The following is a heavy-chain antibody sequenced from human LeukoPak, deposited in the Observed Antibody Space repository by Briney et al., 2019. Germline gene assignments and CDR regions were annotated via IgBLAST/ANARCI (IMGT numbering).Heavy chain of an antibody. J-gene: IGHJ4*02. CDR1: GFTFSRHS. CDR3: ARDEPTYYYDSSGYWDY. Sequence: GGSLRLSCAASGFTFSRHSINWARQAPGKGLEWVSSISSSSSYIYYADSVKGRFTISRDNAKNSLYLQMNSLRAEDTAVYYCARDEPTYYYDSSGYWDYWGQGTLVTVSS. D-gene: IGHD3-22*01. CDR2: ISSSSSYI. V-gene: IGHV3-21*01.